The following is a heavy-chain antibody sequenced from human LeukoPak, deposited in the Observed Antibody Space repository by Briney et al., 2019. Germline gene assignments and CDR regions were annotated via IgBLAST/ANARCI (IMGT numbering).Heavy chain of an antibody. CDR3: ARDGGWNYFDY. D-gene: IGHD6-19*01. CDR2: IYTSGRT. Sequence: PSETLSLTCTVSIASISDYYWSWIRQPAGKGREWIGRIYTSGRTNYNPSLKSRVSMSVDTSKNQFSLKLSSVPAAGTAVYYCARDGGWNYFDYWGQGTLVTVSS. V-gene: IGHV4-4*07. CDR1: IASISDYY. J-gene: IGHJ4*02.